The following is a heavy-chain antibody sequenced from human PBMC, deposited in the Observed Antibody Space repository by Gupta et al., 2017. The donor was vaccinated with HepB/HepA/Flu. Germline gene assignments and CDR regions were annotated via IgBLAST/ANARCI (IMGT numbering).Heavy chain of an antibody. CDR3: ARVGSCSSTSCSIAAFDI. CDR1: GFTFSSYW. J-gene: IGHJ3*02. CDR2: IKQDGSEK. D-gene: IGHD2-2*01. V-gene: IGHV3-7*01. Sequence: EVQLVESGGGLVQPGGSLRLSCAASGFTFSSYWMSWVRQAPGKGLEWVANIKQDGSEKYYVDSVKGRFTISRDNAKNSLYLQMNSLRAEDTAVYYCARVGSCSSTSCSIAAFDIWGQGTMVTVSS.